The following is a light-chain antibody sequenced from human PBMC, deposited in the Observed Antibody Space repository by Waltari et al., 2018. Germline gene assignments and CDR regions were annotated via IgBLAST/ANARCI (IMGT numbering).Light chain of an antibody. Sequence: DIVMTQSPDSLAVSLGARPTINCKSSQSVLSSSNNKNYLAWYQQKPGHPPKLLIYWASTRESGVPDRFSGSGSGTDFTLTISSLQAEDVAVYYCQQYYSTPPHTFGQGTKLEIK. J-gene: IGKJ2*01. CDR2: WAS. CDR1: QSVLSSSNNKNY. CDR3: QQYYSTPPHT. V-gene: IGKV4-1*01.